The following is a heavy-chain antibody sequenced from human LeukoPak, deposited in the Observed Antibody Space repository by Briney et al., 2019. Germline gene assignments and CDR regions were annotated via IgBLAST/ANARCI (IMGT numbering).Heavy chain of an antibody. V-gene: IGHV4-39*07. D-gene: IGHD3-16*02. CDR3: ARDIVSGWFDP. Sequence: SETLSLTCTVSGGSISSSSYYWGWIRQPPGKGLEWIGSIYYSGSTYYNPSLKSRVTISVDTSKNQFSLKLSSVTAADTAVYYCARDIVSGWFDPWGQGTLVTVSS. CDR2: IYYSGST. CDR1: GGSISSSSYY. J-gene: IGHJ5*02.